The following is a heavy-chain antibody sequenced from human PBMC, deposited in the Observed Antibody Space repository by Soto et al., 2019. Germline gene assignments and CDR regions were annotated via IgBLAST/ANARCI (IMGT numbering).Heavy chain of an antibody. CDR3: AKDPAPRYSSSWYYNGFDP. D-gene: IGHD6-13*01. CDR2: LAYDGSNE. V-gene: IGHV3-30*18. CDR1: GFTFSSYG. J-gene: IGHJ5*02. Sequence: QVQLVESGGGVVQPGRSLRLSCAASGFTFSSYGMHWVRQAPGKGLEWVSVLAYDGSNEYYGDSVKGRFTISRDNSKNTLYLQRNSLRAEDTAVYYCAKDPAPRYSSSWYYNGFDPWGQGTLVTVSS.